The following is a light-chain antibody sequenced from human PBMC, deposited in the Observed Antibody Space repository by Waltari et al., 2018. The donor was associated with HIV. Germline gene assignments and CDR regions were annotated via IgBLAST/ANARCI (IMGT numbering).Light chain of an antibody. V-gene: IGLV2-8*01. CDR2: EVT. J-gene: IGLJ1*01. Sequence: QSALTQPPSASGSTGQSVTIYCTGTSSDIGGYHYVSWYHHHPGKPPKLLIYEVTERPSRGPDPVSGSKSGNTASLTVAGLQPEDEADYYCGSYTDTNNHYGCGTGTKVT. CDR1: SSDIGGYHY. CDR3: GSYTDTNNHYG.